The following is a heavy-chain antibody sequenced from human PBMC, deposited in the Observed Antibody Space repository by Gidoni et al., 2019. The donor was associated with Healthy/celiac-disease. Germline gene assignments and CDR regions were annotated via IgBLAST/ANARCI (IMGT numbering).Heavy chain of an antibody. V-gene: IGHV2-5*02. CDR1: GFSLSTSGVG. J-gene: IGHJ4*02. CDR2: IYWDDDK. D-gene: IGHD3-16*02. Sequence: QITLKESGPTLVKPTQTLTLTCTFSGFSLSTSGVGVGWIRQPPGKALEWLALIYWDDDKRYSPSLKSRLTITKDTSKNQVVLTMTNMDPVDTATYYCAHSRLYDYIWGSYRYEAPLLFDYWGQGTLVTVSS. CDR3: AHSRLYDYIWGSYRYEAPLLFDY.